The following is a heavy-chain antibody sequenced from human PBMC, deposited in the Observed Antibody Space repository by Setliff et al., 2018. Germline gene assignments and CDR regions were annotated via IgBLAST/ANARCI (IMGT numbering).Heavy chain of an antibody. CDR2: VFYSGDT. D-gene: IGHD3-10*01. CDR3: ARDRTYYASGTYTRWFDY. J-gene: IGHJ4*02. CDR1: RGPINSHY. V-gene: IGHV4-59*11. Sequence: SETLSLTCTVSRGPINSHYWSWIRQTPEKGLEWIGFVFYSGDTRYNPSLKSRVTMSVDTSMNQFSLNLNSVTAADTAVYYCARDRTYYASGTYTRWFDYWGQGSLVTVSS.